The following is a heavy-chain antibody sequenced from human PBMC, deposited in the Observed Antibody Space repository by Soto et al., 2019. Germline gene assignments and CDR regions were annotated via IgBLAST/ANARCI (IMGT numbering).Heavy chain of an antibody. CDR2: MSGAGRSS. CDR3: AKGPIFGVENIYDY. V-gene: IGHV3-23*01. J-gene: IGHJ4*02. D-gene: IGHD3-3*01. CDR1: GVTISSYA. Sequence: PGGLRRLSCGASGVTISSYAMSCVSKDPGKGLEWVSSMSGAGRSSYDADSVKGRFTISRDNSKNTLYLQMNNLRAEDTALYYCAKGPIFGVENIYDYWGQGTLVTVSS.